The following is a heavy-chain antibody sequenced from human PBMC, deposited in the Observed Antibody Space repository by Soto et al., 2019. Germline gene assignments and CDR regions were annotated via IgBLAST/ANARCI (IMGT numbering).Heavy chain of an antibody. D-gene: IGHD6-19*01. CDR3: ASTGIAVAGQFDY. V-gene: IGHV3-11*06. CDR2: ITSSSRYT. J-gene: IGHJ4*02. CDR1: GFTFSDYY. Sequence: GGSLRLSCAASGFTFSDYYMSWIRQAPGKGLEWVSYITSSSRYTHYADSVKGRFTISRDNAKNSLYLQMNSLRVEDTAVYYCASTGIAVAGQFDYWGQGTLVTVSS.